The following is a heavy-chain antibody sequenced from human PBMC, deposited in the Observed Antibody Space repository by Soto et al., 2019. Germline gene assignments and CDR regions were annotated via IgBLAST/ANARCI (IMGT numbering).Heavy chain of an antibody. Sequence: GSVKVSWKASGYTFTSYYMHWVLQAPGQGLEWMGIINPSGGSTSYAQKFQGRVTMTRNTSTSTVYMELSSLRSEDTAVYYCARDGSVAGPDYWGQGTRVTVSS. CDR1: GYTFTSYY. CDR3: ARDGSVAGPDY. V-gene: IGHV1-46*01. D-gene: IGHD6-19*01. J-gene: IGHJ4*02. CDR2: INPSGGST.